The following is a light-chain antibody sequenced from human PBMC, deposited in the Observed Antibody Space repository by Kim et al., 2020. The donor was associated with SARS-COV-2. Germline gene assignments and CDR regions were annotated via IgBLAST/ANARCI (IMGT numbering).Light chain of an antibody. V-gene: IGKV1-5*03. CDR3: QQYNDYPLT. CDR1: RTISNW. CDR2: KGS. Sequence: DIQMTQSPSTLSASVGDRVTITCRASRTISNWLAWYQQKPGKAPKLLIYKGSSLQSGVPSRFSGSASGIEFSLTISSLQPDDFATYYCQQYNDYPLTFGGGTKVDIK. J-gene: IGKJ4*01.